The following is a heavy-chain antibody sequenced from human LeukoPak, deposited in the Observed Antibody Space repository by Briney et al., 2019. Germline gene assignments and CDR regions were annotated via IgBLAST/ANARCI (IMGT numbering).Heavy chain of an antibody. CDR1: GFTFSTYT. V-gene: IGHV3-30-3*01. J-gene: IGHJ4*02. Sequence: GGSLRLSCAASGFTFSTYTMHWVRQAPGKGLEWVALISYDGSNTYYADSVKGRFTISRDNAKNSLYVQMNSLRAEDTALYYCARGGYDILTGYYTDFDYWGQGTLVTVSS. D-gene: IGHD3-9*01. CDR3: ARGGYDILTGYYTDFDY. CDR2: ISYDGSNT.